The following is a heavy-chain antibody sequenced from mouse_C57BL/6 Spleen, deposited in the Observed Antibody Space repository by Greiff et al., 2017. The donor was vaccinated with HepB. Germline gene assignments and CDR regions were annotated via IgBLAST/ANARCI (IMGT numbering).Heavy chain of an antibody. CDR2: ISSGSSTI. J-gene: IGHJ1*03. V-gene: IGHV5-17*01. Sequence: EVMLVESGGGLVKPGGSLKLSCAASGFTFSDYGMHWVRQAPEKGLEWVAYISSGSSTIYYADTVKGRFTISRDNAKNTLFLQMTSLRSEDTAMYYCARRRVYYFYFDVWGTGTTVTVAS. CDR3: ARRRVYYFYFDV. CDR1: GFTFSDYG. D-gene: IGHD1-1*01.